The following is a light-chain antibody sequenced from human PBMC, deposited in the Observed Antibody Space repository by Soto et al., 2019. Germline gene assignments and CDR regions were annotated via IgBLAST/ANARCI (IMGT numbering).Light chain of an antibody. J-gene: IGKJ4*01. CDR2: GAS. CDR1: QSIGST. V-gene: IGKV3D-15*01. CDR3: QQYNNWPLT. Sequence: EIVMTQSPATLSVSPGERATLSCRASQSIGSTLAWYQQKPGQAPRLLIYGASTRATGIPARFSGSGSGTEFTLTISSLQSEDFAVYSCQQYNNWPLTFGGGTKLEIK.